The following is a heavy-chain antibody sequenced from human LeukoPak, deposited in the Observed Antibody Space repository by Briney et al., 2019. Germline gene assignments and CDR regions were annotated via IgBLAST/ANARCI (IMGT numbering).Heavy chain of an antibody. CDR2: ISAYNGNT. V-gene: IGHV1-18*01. CDR3: ARSLIAATGAEN. CDR1: GGTFSSYA. J-gene: IGHJ4*02. Sequence: ASVKVSCKASGGTFSSYAISWVRQAPGQGLEWMGWISAYNGNTNYAQKFQGRVTMTTDTSTSTASMELRSLRSDDTAMYYCARSLIAATGAENWGQGTLVTVSS. D-gene: IGHD6-13*01.